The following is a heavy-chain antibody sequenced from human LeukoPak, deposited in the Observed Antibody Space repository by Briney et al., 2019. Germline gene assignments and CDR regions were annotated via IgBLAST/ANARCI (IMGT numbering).Heavy chain of an antibody. Sequence: GGSLRLSCAASGFTFSSYAMSWVRQAPGKGLEWVSAISGSGGSTYYADSVKGRFTISRDNSKNTLYLQMNSLRAEDTAVYYCATDRGWRTSGYYLYYFEYWGQGTLVTYSS. CDR2: ISGSGGST. V-gene: IGHV3-23*01. J-gene: IGHJ4*02. CDR1: GFTFSSYA. D-gene: IGHD3-3*01. CDR3: ATDRGWRTSGYYLYYFEY.